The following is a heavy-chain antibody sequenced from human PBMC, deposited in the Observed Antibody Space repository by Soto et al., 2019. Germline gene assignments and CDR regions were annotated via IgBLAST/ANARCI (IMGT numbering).Heavy chain of an antibody. CDR2: IIPIFGTA. CDR3: AREGHYDILARGWFDP. CDR1: GGTFSSYA. D-gene: IGHD3-9*01. V-gene: IGHV1-69*13. J-gene: IGHJ5*02. Sequence: ASVKVSCKASGGTFSSYAISWVRQAPGQGLEWMGGIIPIFGTANYAQKFQGRVTITADESTSTAYMELSSLRSEDTAVYYCAREGHYDILARGWFDPWGQGTLVTVSP.